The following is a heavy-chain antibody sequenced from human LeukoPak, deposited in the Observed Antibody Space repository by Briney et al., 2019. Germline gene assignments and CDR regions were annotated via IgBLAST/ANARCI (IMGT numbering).Heavy chain of an antibody. V-gene: IGHV3-7*01. D-gene: IGHD4-17*01. CDR3: ARSLRWGNGDYYLDY. CDR2: IKQDGSEK. CDR1: GFTFSSYW. J-gene: IGHJ4*02. Sequence: GGSLRLSCAASGFTFSSYWMSWVRQAPGKGLEWVANIKQDGSEKYYVDSVKGRFTISRDNAKNSLYLQMNSLRAEDTAVYYCARSLRWGNGDYYLDYWGQEALVTVSS.